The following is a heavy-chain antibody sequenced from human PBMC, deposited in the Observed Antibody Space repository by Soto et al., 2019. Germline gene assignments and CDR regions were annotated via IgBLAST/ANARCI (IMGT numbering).Heavy chain of an antibody. V-gene: IGHV1-69*13. Sequence: ASVKVSCKASGYTFTGHYMHWVRQAPGQGLEWMGGIIPIFGTANYAQKFQGRVTITADESTSTAYMELSSLRSEDTAVYYCASSSVGAEWIYDYWGQGTLVTVSS. CDR1: GYTFTGHY. D-gene: IGHD1-26*01. J-gene: IGHJ4*02. CDR2: IIPIFGTA. CDR3: ASSSVGAEWIYDY.